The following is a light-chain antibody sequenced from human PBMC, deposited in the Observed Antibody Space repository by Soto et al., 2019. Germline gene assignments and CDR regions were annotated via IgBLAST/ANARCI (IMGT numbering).Light chain of an antibody. Sequence: ALTQPASVSGSPGQSIAISCTGTSSDVGGYNYVSWYQQHPGKTPNLMIYDVSNRPSGVSNRFSGSKSGNTASLTISGLQAEDEADYYCSSYTSSSTWVFGGGTKVT. J-gene: IGLJ3*02. CDR1: SSDVGGYNY. CDR2: DVS. V-gene: IGLV2-14*01. CDR3: SSYTSSSTWV.